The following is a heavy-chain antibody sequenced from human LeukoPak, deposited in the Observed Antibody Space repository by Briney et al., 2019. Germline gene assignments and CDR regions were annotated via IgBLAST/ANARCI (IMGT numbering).Heavy chain of an antibody. Sequence: GESLQISCKGPGYTFTTQWIAWVRQLPGKGLEWMGIVYPGDSVTRYSPSFQGQVTISADKSITTAYLQWGSLQASDTSMYYCTRSPRDGYHDAFDIWGQGTMVSVSS. V-gene: IGHV5-51*01. J-gene: IGHJ3*02. D-gene: IGHD5-24*01. CDR3: TRSPRDGYHDAFDI. CDR2: VYPGDSVT. CDR1: GYTFTTQW.